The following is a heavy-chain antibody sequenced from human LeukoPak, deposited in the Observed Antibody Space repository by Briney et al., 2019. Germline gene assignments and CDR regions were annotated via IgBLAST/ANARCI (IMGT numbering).Heavy chain of an antibody. Sequence: GGSLRLSCAASAFTFSSYSMNWVRQAPGKGLEWVAVISYDGSNKYYADSVKGRFTISRDNSKNTLYLQMNSLRAEDTAVYYCAKILALQIMDYGDYWGQGTLVTVSS. V-gene: IGHV3-30*18. CDR2: ISYDGSNK. D-gene: IGHD3-16*01. J-gene: IGHJ4*02. CDR3: AKILALQIMDYGDY. CDR1: AFTFSSYS.